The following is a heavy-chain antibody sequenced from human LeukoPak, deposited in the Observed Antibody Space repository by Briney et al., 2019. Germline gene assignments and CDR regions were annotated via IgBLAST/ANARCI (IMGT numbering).Heavy chain of an antibody. Sequence: GGSLRLSCAASGFTFSSYSMNWVRQAPGKGLEWVSSISSSSSYIYYADSVKGRFTISRDNAKNSLYLQMNSLRAEDTAVYYCARSHRVDYYDCSGYSDYWGQGTLVTVSS. J-gene: IGHJ4*02. V-gene: IGHV3-21*01. CDR2: ISSSSSYI. CDR1: GFTFSSYS. D-gene: IGHD3-22*01. CDR3: ARSHRVDYYDCSGYSDY.